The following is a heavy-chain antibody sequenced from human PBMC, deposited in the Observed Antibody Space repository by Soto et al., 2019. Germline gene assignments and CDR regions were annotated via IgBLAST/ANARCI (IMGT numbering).Heavy chain of an antibody. J-gene: IGHJ4*02. V-gene: IGHV3-30*18. CDR2: ISYDGSNK. D-gene: IGHD2-15*01. Sequence: QVQLVESGGGVVQPGRSLRLSCAASGFTFSSYGMHWVRQAPGKGLEWVAVISYDGSNKYYADSVKGRFTISRDNSKNTLYLQMNSLRAEDTAVYYCAKEKHGGSPPYFDYWGQGTLVTVSS. CDR1: GFTFSSYG. CDR3: AKEKHGGSPPYFDY.